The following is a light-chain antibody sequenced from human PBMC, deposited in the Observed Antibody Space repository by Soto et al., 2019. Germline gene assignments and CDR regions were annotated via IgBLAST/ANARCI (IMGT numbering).Light chain of an antibody. CDR3: EKYNSAPFN. CDR2: SAS. V-gene: IGKV1-27*01. Sequence: DIPMTQSPSSLSASVGDRVTITCRASEDISTFLAWYQQKPGQVPTLLIPSASTFQSGDPSLFSGSGSGTAFTLTISSLQPKDVSTYFCEKYNSAPFNVGQGTGLQIK. J-gene: IGKJ5*01. CDR1: EDISTF.